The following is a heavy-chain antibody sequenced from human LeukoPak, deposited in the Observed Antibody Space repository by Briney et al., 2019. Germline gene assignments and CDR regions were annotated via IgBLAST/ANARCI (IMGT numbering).Heavy chain of an antibody. CDR2: ISPDGNQD. V-gene: IGHV3-30*18. CDR1: GFTFSIFG. Sequence: TGGSLRLSCAASGFTFSIFGIHWVRQAPGKGLEWVAAISPDGNQDYYTDSVKGRFTVFRDNSKNMIYLQMNSLRGEDSAVYYCAKVNNYDDYWGQGTLVTVSS. J-gene: IGHJ4*02. D-gene: IGHD1/OR15-1a*01. CDR3: AKVNNYDDY.